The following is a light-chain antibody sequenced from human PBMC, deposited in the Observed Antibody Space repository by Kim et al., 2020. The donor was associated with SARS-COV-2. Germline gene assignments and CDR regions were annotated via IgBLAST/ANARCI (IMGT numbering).Light chain of an antibody. J-gene: IGLJ3*02. CDR2: DVS. Sequence: QSALTQPASVSGSPGQSITISCTGTSSDVGGYNYVSWYQQHPGKAPKLIIFDVSNRPSGVSSRFSGSKSGNTASLTISGLQAADEADYYCSSYSRRNTDVMFGGGTQLTVL. CDR3: SSYSRRNTDVM. V-gene: IGLV2-14*03. CDR1: SSDVGGYNY.